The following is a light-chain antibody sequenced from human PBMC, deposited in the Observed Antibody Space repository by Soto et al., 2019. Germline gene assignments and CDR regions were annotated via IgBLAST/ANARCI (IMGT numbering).Light chain of an antibody. CDR2: DVT. V-gene: IGLV2-14*03. J-gene: IGLJ1*01. CDR1: SSDVGGSDH. CDR3: SSYTTTRSYV. Sequence: QSALTQPASMSESPGQSITISCTGSSSDVGGSDHVSWYQQHPGKAPKLMIYDVTYRPSGVSSRFSGSKSANTASLTISGLQPEDEADYYCSSYTTTRSYVFGTGTKLTVL.